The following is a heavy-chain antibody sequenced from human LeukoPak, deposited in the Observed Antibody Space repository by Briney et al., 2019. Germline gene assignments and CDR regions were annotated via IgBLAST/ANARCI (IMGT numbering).Heavy chain of an antibody. J-gene: IGHJ5*02. CDR3: VRGRYSSGWFKDKNWFDP. Sequence: SETLSLTCAVSGVAISRGGYAWNWIRQPPGKGLEWIAYIYHSGTTYYNPSLKSRATVSVDTSKNQFSLKLSSVTAADTAVYYCVRGRYSSGWFKDKNWFDPWGQGIPVTVSS. V-gene: IGHV4-30-4*07. D-gene: IGHD6-19*01. CDR2: IYHSGTT. CDR1: GVAISRGGYA.